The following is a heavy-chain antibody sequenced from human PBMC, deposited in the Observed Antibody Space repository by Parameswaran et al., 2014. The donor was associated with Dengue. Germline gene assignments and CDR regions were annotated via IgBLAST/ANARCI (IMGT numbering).Heavy chain of an antibody. CDR3: AKDWGFCSTTRCFSAFDI. J-gene: IGHJ3*02. D-gene: IGHD2-2*01. Sequence: VRQMPGKGLEWVSAISGSGGTTYYADSVKGRFTISRNNSWNTLFLQMNSLRAEDTAVYYCAKDWGFCSTTRCFSAFDIWAKDSGHRLL. V-gene: IGHV3-23*01. CDR2: ISGSGGTT.